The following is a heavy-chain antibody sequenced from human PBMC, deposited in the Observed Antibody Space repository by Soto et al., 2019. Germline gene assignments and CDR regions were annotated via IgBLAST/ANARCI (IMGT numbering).Heavy chain of an antibody. J-gene: IGHJ4*02. D-gene: IGHD2-15*01. CDR3: ESGSSGVRFDY. CDR1: GFTFSSYG. V-gene: IGHV3-33*01. Sequence: QVQLVESGGGVVQPGRSLRLSCAASGFTFSSYGMHWVRQAPGKGLEWVAVIWYDGNNKYYADSVKGRFTISRDNCKNTMYLQMNSLRAEDTAVYYCESGSSGVRFDYWGQGTLVTVSS. CDR2: IWYDGNNK.